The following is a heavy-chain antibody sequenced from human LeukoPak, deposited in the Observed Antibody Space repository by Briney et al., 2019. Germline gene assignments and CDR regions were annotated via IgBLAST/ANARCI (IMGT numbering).Heavy chain of an antibody. CDR2: IYSGGST. J-gene: IGHJ4*02. D-gene: IGHD3-3*01. CDR1: GFTVSSNY. Sequence: PGGSLRLSCAASGFTVSSNYMSWVRQAPGKGLEWVSVIYSGGSTYYADSVKGRFTISRDNSKNTLYLQMNSLRAEDTAVYYCARTRILEWLLDYWGQGTLVTVSS. V-gene: IGHV3-53*01. CDR3: ARTRILEWLLDY.